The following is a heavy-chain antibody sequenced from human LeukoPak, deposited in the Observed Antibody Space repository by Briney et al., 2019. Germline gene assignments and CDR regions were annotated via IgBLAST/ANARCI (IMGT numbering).Heavy chain of an antibody. CDR1: GYTFTSYD. J-gene: IGHJ6*03. CDR3: AKVASGAVYYYYMDV. Sequence: GASVKVSCKASGYTFTSYDISWVRQATGQGLEWMGWMNPNSGNTGYAQKFQGRVTMTRNTSISTAYMELSSLRSEDTAVYYCAKVASGAVYYYYMDVWGKGTTVTVSS. D-gene: IGHD7-27*01. V-gene: IGHV1-8*01. CDR2: MNPNSGNT.